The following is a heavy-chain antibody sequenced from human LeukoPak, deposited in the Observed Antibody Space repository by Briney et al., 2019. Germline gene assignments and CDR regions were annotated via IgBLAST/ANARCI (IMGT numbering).Heavy chain of an antibody. Sequence: ASETLSLTCAVYGGSFSGYYWSWIRQPPGKGLEWIGEINHSGSTNYNPSLKSRVTISVDTSKNQFSLKLSSVTAADTAVYYCARGHRTHSSGGYYFDHWGQGTLVTVSS. V-gene: IGHV4-34*01. CDR1: GGSFSGYY. CDR2: INHSGST. D-gene: IGHD6-19*01. J-gene: IGHJ4*02. CDR3: ARGHRTHSSGGYYFDH.